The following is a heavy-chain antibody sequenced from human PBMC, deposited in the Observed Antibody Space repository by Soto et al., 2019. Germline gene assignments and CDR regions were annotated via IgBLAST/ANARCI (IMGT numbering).Heavy chain of an antibody. CDR1: GGSSINHN. Sequence: PLETLPHTCSDSGGSSINHNWGWIRLPPGKGLEWIGYIRDDGSTSYNPSLSSRVTMSLDTSKKEFSLKLTSVTAADTAVYYCMRQGFGVLHGLVDVWGQGTTVTVSS. V-gene: IGHV4-59*08. CDR3: MRQGFGVLHGLVDV. D-gene: IGHD3-10*01. CDR2: IRDDGST. J-gene: IGHJ6*02.